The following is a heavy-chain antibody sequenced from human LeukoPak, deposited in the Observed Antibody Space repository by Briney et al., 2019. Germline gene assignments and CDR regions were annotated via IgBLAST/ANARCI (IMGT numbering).Heavy chain of an antibody. V-gene: IGHV4-34*01. CDR3: ATMKAVRVNDFWSGYPDY. CDR1: GGSFSGYY. D-gene: IGHD3-3*01. CDR2: INHSGST. Sequence: PSETLSLTCAVYGGSFSGYYWSWIRQPPGKGLEWIGEINHSGSTNYNPSLRSRVTISVDTSKNQFSLKLSSVTAADTAVYYCATMKAVRVNDFWSGYPDYWGQGTLVTVSS. J-gene: IGHJ4*02.